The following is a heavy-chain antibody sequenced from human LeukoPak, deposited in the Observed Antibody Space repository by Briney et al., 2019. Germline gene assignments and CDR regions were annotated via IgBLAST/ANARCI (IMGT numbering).Heavy chain of an antibody. CDR1: GGTFSSYA. D-gene: IGHD6-13*01. J-gene: IGHJ4*02. CDR3: SAAATEGTYYFDY. V-gene: IGHV1-69*04. CDR2: IIPILGIA. Sequence: PGASVKVSCKASGGTFSSYAISWVRQAPGQGLEWMGRIIPILGIANYAQKFQGRVTITADKSTSTAYMELSSLRSEDTAVYYCSAAATEGTYYFDYWGQGTLVTVSS.